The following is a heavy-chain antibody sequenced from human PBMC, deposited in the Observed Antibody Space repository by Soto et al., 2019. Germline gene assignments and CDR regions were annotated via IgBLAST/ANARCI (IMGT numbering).Heavy chain of an antibody. V-gene: IGHV4-59*01. CDR2: IYYSGNT. J-gene: IGHJ6*03. CDR3: ARDSKYGDYPYYYYYMDV. Sequence: SETLSLTCTVAGGYIISYDWSWIRQPPGKGLEWIGYIYYSGNTNYNPSLRSRVTISVDTSKNQFSLKLSSVTAADTAVYYCARDSKYGDYPYYYYYMDVWGKGTTVTVSS. CDR1: GGYIISYD. D-gene: IGHD4-17*01.